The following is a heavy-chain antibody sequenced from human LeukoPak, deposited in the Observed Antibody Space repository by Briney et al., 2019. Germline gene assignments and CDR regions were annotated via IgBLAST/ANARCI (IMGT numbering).Heavy chain of an antibody. Sequence: ASVKVSCKASGCTFTSYGISWVRQAPGQGLEWMGWISAYNGNTNYAQKLQGRVTMTTDTSTSTAYMELRSLRSDDTAVYYCARLMAAAGYNWFDPWGQGTLVTVSS. CDR2: ISAYNGNT. CDR1: GCTFTSYG. J-gene: IGHJ5*02. D-gene: IGHD6-13*01. V-gene: IGHV1-18*01. CDR3: ARLMAAAGYNWFDP.